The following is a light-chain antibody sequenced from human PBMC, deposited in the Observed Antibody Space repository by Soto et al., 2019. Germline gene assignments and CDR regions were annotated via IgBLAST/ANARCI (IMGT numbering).Light chain of an antibody. CDR1: QSLLHSNGYNY. J-gene: IGKJ3*01. Sequence: DIVMTQSPLSLPVTPGEPASISCRSSQSLLHSNGYNYLDWYLQKPRQSPQLLIYLGSNRASEVPDRFSGSGSGTDFTLKISRLEAEDVGVYYCMQALQTPRTFGPGTKVDIK. CDR2: LGS. CDR3: MQALQTPRT. V-gene: IGKV2-28*01.